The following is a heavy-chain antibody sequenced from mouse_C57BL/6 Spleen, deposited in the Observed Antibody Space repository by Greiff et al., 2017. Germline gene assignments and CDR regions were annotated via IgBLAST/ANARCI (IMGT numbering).Heavy chain of an antibody. Sequence: EVKLQQSGPELVKPGASVKISCKASGYTFTDYYMNWVKQSHGKSLEWIGDINPNNGGTSYNQKFKGKATLTVDKSSSPAYMELRSLTAEDSAVYYCARGNGKLDYWGQGTTLTVSA. V-gene: IGHV1-26*01. J-gene: IGHJ2*01. CDR2: INPNNGGT. CDR3: ARGNGKLDY. CDR1: GYTFTDYY. D-gene: IGHD2-1*01.